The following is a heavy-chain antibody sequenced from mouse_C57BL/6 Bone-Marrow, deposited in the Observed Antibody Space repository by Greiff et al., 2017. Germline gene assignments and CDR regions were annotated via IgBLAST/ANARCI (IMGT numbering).Heavy chain of an antibody. Sequence: QFQLQQSGPELVKPGASVKISCKASGYSFTSYYIHWVKQRPGQGLEWIGWIYPGSGKTKYTEKFKGKATLTADTSSSTAYMQLRRLTSEDSAVYYCAREGSYGSTAYWGQGTLVTVSA. CDR1: GYSFTSYY. D-gene: IGHD1-1*01. CDR2: IYPGSGKT. V-gene: IGHV1-66*01. J-gene: IGHJ3*01. CDR3: AREGSYGSTAY.